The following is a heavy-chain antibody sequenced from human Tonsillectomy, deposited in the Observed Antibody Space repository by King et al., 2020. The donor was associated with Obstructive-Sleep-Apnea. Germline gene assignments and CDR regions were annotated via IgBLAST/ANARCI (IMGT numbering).Heavy chain of an antibody. CDR1: GGSISSGTFY. D-gene: IGHD1-26*01. CDR3: ARDSGGGATVGYLDY. V-gene: IGHV4-31*03. CDR2: IYYSGST. Sequence: LQLQESGPGLVKPSQILSLTCTVSGGSISSGTFYWTWIRQHPGKGLEWIGYIYYSGSTYYNPSLKSRVTMSVDTSKNQFSLRLSSVTAADTAVYYCARDSGGGATVGYLDYWGQGTLVTVSS. J-gene: IGHJ4*02.